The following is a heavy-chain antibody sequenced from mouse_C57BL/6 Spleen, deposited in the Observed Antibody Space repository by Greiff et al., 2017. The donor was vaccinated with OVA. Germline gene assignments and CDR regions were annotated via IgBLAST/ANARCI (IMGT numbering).Heavy chain of an antibody. V-gene: IGHV1-50*01. Sequence: QVQLQQPGAELVKPGASVKLSCKASGYTFTSYWMPWVKQRPGQGLEWIGEIDPSDSYTNYNQKFKGKATLTVDTSSSTAYMQLSSLTSEDSAVYYCAGMDYWGQGTSVTVSS. CDR1: GYTFTSYW. CDR2: IDPSDSYT. J-gene: IGHJ4*01. CDR3: AGMDY.